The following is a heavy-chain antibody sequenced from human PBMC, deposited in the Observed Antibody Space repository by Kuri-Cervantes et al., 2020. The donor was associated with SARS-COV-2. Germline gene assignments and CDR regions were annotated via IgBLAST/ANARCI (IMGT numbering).Heavy chain of an antibody. CDR1: GFTFSGHW. J-gene: IGHJ5*01. CDR2: ISGPGRTT. D-gene: IGHD6-19*01. CDR3: AKDLSSSVAGSNLDS. Sequence: GESLKISCAASGFTFSGHWIHWVRQAPGKGLEWVAAISGPGRTTHYADSVKGRFTISRDTSKNTLYLQMNSLRAEDTAIYYSAKDLSSSVAGSNLDSWGQGTLVTVSS. V-gene: IGHV3-23*01.